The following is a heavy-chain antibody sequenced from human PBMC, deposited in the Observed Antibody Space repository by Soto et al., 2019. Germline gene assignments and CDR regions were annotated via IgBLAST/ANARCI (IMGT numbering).Heavy chain of an antibody. D-gene: IGHD1-1*01. V-gene: IGHV1-2*07. CDR3: GRGRSGQLGVFY. CDR2: ISPESGGT. J-gene: IGHJ4*02. Sequence: ASVKVSCKASGYTFTGHYIHWVRQAPEQGPEWMGEISPESGGTKYAHKFQGRVTMTRDTSITTVYMELSNLSPDDTAVYYCGRGRSGQLGVFYWGQGTLVTVSS. CDR1: GYTFTGHY.